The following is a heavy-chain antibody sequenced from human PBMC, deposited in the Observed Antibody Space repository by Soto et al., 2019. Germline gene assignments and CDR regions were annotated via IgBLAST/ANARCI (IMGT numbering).Heavy chain of an antibody. CDR1: GGSISNFY. V-gene: IGHV4-59*01. CDR3: ASGDPDYYASPGVFDI. D-gene: IGHD3-22*01. CDR2: ISNTGNT. Sequence: AETLSLTCAVSGGSISNFYWSWIRQSPGRGLEWIGYISNTGNTHYDPSLKGRFTIALDTSKNQFSLKLTSVTAADTAVYFCASGDPDYYASPGVFDIWGKGTTVTVSS. J-gene: IGHJ3*02.